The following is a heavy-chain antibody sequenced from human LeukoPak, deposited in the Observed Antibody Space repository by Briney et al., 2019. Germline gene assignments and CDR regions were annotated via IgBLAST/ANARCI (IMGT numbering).Heavy chain of an antibody. Sequence: GGSLRLSCAASGFTFSSYAMSWVRQAPGKGLEWVAVISYDGSNKYYADSVKGRFTISRDNSKNTLYLQMNSLRAEDTAVYYCARLVYCGGDCYSYYFDYWGQGTLVTVSS. CDR3: ARLVYCGGDCYSYYFDY. J-gene: IGHJ4*02. D-gene: IGHD2-21*02. CDR2: ISYDGSNK. V-gene: IGHV3-30*03. CDR1: GFTFSSYA.